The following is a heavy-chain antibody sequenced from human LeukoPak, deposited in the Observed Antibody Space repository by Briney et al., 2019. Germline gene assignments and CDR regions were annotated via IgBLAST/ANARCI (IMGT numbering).Heavy chain of an antibody. CDR2: ISYDGSNK. Sequence: PGGSLRLSCAASGFTFSSYAMHWVRQAPGKGLEWVAVISYDGSNKYYADSVKGRFTISRDNSKNTLYLQMNSLRAEDTAVYYCARQRSPGALWFGEGYYYYGMDVWGQGTTVTVSS. D-gene: IGHD3-10*01. CDR3: ARQRSPGALWFGEGYYYYGMDV. J-gene: IGHJ6*02. CDR1: GFTFSSYA. V-gene: IGHV3-30-3*01.